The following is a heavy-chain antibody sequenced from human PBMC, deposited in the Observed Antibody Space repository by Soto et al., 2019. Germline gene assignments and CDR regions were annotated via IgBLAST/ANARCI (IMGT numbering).Heavy chain of an antibody. CDR3: ARLPSWGSSSFNYYYYGMDV. CDR2: IYPGDSDT. J-gene: IGHJ6*02. Sequence: GESLKISCKGSGYSFTSYWIGWVRQMPGKGQEWMGIIYPGDSDTRYSTSFQGQVTISAGKSISTAYLQWSSRKASGTAMYYCARLPSWGSSSFNYYYYGMDVWGQVTTVTVCS. CDR1: GYSFTSYW. V-gene: IGHV5-51*01. D-gene: IGHD6-13*01.